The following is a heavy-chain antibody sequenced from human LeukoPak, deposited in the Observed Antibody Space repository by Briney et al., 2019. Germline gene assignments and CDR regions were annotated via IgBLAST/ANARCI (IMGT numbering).Heavy chain of an antibody. CDR3: AKVDSSGYFRNYYYMDV. V-gene: IGHV3-23*01. Sequence: GGSLRLSCAASGFTFSSYGMSWVRQAPGKGLEWVSAISGSGGSTYYADSVKGRFTISRDNSKNTLYLQMNSLRAEDTAVYYCAKVDSSGYFRNYYYMDVWGKGTTVTISS. D-gene: IGHD3-22*01. CDR1: GFTFSSYG. CDR2: ISGSGGST. J-gene: IGHJ6*03.